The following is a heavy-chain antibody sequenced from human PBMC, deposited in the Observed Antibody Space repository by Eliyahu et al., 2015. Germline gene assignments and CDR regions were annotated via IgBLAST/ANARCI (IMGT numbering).Heavy chain of an antibody. J-gene: IGHJ4*02. V-gene: IGHV1-46*03. CDR1: GYTFTSYY. CDR3: ARGGYSYAEAYYFDY. Sequence: QVQLVQSGAEVKKPGASVKVSCKASGYTFTSYYMHWVRQAPGQGLEWMGIINPSGGSTSYAQKFQGRVTMTRDTSTSTVYMELSSLRSEDTAVYYCARGGYSYAEAYYFDYWGQGTLVTVSS. CDR2: INPSGGST. D-gene: IGHD5-18*01.